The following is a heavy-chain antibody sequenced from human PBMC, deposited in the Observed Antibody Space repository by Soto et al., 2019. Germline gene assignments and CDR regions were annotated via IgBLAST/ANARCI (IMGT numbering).Heavy chain of an antibody. CDR1: GYTFTGYY. D-gene: IGHD3-22*01. CDR2: INPNSGGT. V-gene: IGHV1-2*02. Sequence: ASVKVSCKASGYTFTGYYMHWVRQAPGQGLEWMGWINPNSGGTNYAQKFQERVTITRDMSTSTAYMELSSLRSEDTAVYYCAAEPSADYYDSSGLGAFDIWGQGTMVTVSS. J-gene: IGHJ3*02. CDR3: AAEPSADYYDSSGLGAFDI.